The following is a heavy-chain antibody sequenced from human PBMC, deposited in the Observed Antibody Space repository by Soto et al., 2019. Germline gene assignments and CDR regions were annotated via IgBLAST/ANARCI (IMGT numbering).Heavy chain of an antibody. D-gene: IGHD4-17*01. V-gene: IGHV3-49*03. CDR1: GFTFGDYA. J-gene: IGHJ6*02. Sequence: GGSLRLSCTASGFTFGDYAMSWFRQAPGKGLEWVGFIRSKAYGGTTEYAASVKGRFTISRDDSKSIAYLQMNSLKTEDTAVYYCTRDPNTVPYYYGMDVWGQGTTVTVSS. CDR2: IRSKAYGGTT. CDR3: TRDPNTVPYYYGMDV.